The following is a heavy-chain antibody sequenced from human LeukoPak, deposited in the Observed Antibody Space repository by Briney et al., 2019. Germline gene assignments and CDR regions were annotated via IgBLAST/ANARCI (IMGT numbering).Heavy chain of an antibody. D-gene: IGHD3-3*01. Sequence: SETLSLTCTVSGGSISSGGYYWSWIRQHPGKGLEWIGYIYYSGSTNYNPSLKSRVTISVDTSKNQFSLKLSSVTAADTAVYYCARRMAWRDDAFDIWGQGTMVTVSS. CDR1: GGSISSGGYY. CDR2: IYYSGST. J-gene: IGHJ3*02. V-gene: IGHV4-61*08. CDR3: ARRMAWRDDAFDI.